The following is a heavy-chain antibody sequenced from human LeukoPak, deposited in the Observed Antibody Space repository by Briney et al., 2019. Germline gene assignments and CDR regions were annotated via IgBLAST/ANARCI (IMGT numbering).Heavy chain of an antibody. Sequence: ASVKVSCKASGYSFTTYDINWVRQATGQGLEWMGWMNLKSGYTGYAQKFQGRVTITRDTSTSTVYMELSSLRSEDTAVYYYARVAGSIDYWGQGTLVTVSS. CDR2: MNLKSGYT. CDR1: GYSFTTYD. J-gene: IGHJ4*02. CDR3: ARVAGSIDY. V-gene: IGHV1-8*03. D-gene: IGHD1-26*01.